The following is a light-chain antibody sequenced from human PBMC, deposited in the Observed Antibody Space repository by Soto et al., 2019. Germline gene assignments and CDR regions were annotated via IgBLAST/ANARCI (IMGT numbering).Light chain of an antibody. V-gene: IGLV2-8*01. CDR1: SSDVGGYNY. CDR3: SSYAGSNNPHVV. J-gene: IGLJ2*01. CDR2: EVS. Sequence: QSALTQPPSASGSPGQSVTISCTGTSSDVGGYNYVSWYQQHPGKAPKLMIYEVSKRPSGVPDRFSGSKSGNTASLTVSGLQAEDEADYYCSSYAGSNNPHVVFGRGTKITVL.